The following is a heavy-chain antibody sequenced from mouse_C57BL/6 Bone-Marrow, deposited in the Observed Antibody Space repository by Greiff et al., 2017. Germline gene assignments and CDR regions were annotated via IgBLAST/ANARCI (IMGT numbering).Heavy chain of an antibody. CDR2: IYPRSGNT. CDR3: ARSKVHYYAMDY. Sequence: LQESGAELARPGASVKLSCKASGYTFTSYGISWVKQRTGQGLEWIGEIYPRSGNTYYNEKFKGKAILTADKSSSTAYMELRSLTSEDSAVYFCARSKVHYYAMDYGGQGTSVTVSS. V-gene: IGHV1-81*01. D-gene: IGHD2-14*01. J-gene: IGHJ4*01. CDR1: GYTFTSYG.